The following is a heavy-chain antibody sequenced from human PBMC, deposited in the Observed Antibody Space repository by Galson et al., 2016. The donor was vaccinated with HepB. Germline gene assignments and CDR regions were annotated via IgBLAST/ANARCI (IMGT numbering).Heavy chain of an antibody. Sequence: ETLSLTCAVSGVSISGTNWWSWVRQPPGKGLEWIGEIYHSGSTNYNPSLQSRATISVDTSKNQFSLNLNSVTAADTALYYCVRNGYYCLDAWGQGTTVTVSS. CDR2: IYHSGST. CDR1: GVSISGTNW. CDR3: VRNGYYCLDA. J-gene: IGHJ6*02. V-gene: IGHV4-4*02.